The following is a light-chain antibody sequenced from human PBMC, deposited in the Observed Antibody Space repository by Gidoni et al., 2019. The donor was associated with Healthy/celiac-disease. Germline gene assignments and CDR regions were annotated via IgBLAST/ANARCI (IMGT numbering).Light chain of an antibody. CDR1: QSISSY. CDR3: QQNNSNPRT. CDR2: AAS. J-gene: IGKJ1*01. Sequence: IQLTQPPSSLAASVGDRVTITCRASQSISSYLNWYQQKPGKAPKLLIYAASSLQSGVPSRFSGSGSGTEFTLTISSLQPDDFATYYCQQNNSNPRTFGQGTKVEIK. V-gene: IGKV1-39*01.